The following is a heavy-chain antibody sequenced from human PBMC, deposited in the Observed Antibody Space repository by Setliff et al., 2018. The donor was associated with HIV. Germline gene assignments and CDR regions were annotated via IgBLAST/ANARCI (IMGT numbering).Heavy chain of an antibody. V-gene: IGHV3-49*04. CDR2: MRSYIYGGTM. J-gene: IGHJ4*02. CDR3: VGLRYYADGAWHGGDY. Sequence: GGSLRLSCTTSGFTFGDYDLNWVRQAPGKGLEWVGCMRSYIYGGTMEYAASVKGRFTISRDASKSSMYLQMNSLKSEDTAVYYCVGLRYYADGAWHGGDYWGQGSLVTVSS. CDR1: GFTFGDYD. D-gene: IGHD2-8*01.